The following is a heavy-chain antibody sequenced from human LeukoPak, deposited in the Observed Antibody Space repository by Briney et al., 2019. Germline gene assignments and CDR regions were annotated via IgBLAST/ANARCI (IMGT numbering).Heavy chain of an antibody. CDR3: ARVSSSWYQDWYFDL. CDR1: GGSVSNKY. Sequence: SETLSLTCTVSGGSVSNKYWSWIRQPPGKGLEWIGYIYYSGSTNYNPSLKSRVTMSVDMSKNQFSLKLSSMIAADTAVYYCARVSSSWYQDWYFDLWGRGTLVTVPS. D-gene: IGHD6-13*01. J-gene: IGHJ2*01. V-gene: IGHV4-59*02. CDR2: IYYSGST.